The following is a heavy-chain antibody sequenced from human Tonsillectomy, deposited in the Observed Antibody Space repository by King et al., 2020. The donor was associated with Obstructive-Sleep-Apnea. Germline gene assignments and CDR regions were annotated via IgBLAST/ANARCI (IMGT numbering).Heavy chain of an antibody. CDR3: AKTPNLYYFDY. Sequence: QVQLVESGAEVKKPGASGKVSCKASGYTFTTYCISWVRQAPGQGLEWMGWISAYNGNTNYAQKLQGRVTMTTDTSTSTAYMELRSLRSDDTAVYYCAKTPNLYYFDYWGQGTLVTVSS. CDR1: GYTFTTYC. CDR2: ISAYNGNT. D-gene: IGHD1-7*01. V-gene: IGHV1-18*01. J-gene: IGHJ4*02.